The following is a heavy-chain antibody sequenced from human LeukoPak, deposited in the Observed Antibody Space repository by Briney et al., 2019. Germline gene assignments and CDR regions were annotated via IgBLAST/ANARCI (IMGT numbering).Heavy chain of an antibody. V-gene: IGHV3-7*01. CDR1: GFTFSSYW. CDR3: AREGETITIFGVVIEYYFDY. D-gene: IGHD3-3*01. Sequence: GGSLRLSCAASGFTFSSYWMSWVRQAPGKGLDWVANIKQDGSEKYYVDSVKGRFTISRDNAKNSLYLQMNSLRAEDTAVYYCAREGETITIFGVVIEYYFDYWGQGTLVTVSS. CDR2: IKQDGSEK. J-gene: IGHJ4*02.